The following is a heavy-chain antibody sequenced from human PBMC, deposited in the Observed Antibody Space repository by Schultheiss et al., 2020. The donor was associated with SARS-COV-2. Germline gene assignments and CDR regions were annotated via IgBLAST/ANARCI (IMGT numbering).Heavy chain of an antibody. D-gene: IGHD2-15*01. J-gene: IGHJ6*03. V-gene: IGHV3-23*01. CDR3: ARDRRIRANIVVVVAPYYYYYMDV. CDR2: ISGSGGST. Sequence: GESLKISCAASGFTFSSYAMSWVRQAPGKGLEWVSAISGSGGSTYYADSVKGRFTISRDNSKNTLYLQMNSLRAEDTAVYYCARDRRIRANIVVVVAPYYYYYMDVWGKGTTVTVSS. CDR1: GFTFSSYA.